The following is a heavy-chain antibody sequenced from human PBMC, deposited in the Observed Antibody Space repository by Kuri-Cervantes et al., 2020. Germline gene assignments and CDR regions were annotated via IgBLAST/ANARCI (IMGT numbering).Heavy chain of an antibody. CDR2: IGTAGDT. V-gene: IGHV3-13*01. D-gene: IGHD6-19*01. Sequence: GESLKISCAASGFTFSSYDMHWVRQATGKGLEWVSAIGTAGDTYYPGSVKGRFTISRDNSKNTLYLQMNNLRAEDTAVYYCARRSGYYYGMDVWGQGTTVTVSS. CDR3: ARRSGYYYGMDV. CDR1: GFTFSSYD. J-gene: IGHJ6*02.